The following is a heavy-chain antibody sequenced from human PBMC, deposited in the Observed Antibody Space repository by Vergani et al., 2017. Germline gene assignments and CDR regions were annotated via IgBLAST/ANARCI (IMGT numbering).Heavy chain of an antibody. CDR3: ASEGGQYDYVWGSYRWGRPTNDY. D-gene: IGHD3-16*02. CDR2: ISSSSSTI. V-gene: IGHV3-48*02. Sequence: EVQLVESGGGLVQPGGSLRLSCAASGFTFSSYSMNWVRQAPGKGLEWVSYISSSSSTIYYADSVKGRFTISRDNAKNSLYLQMNSLRDEDTAVYYCASEGGQYDYVWGSYRWGRPTNDYWGQGTLVTVSS. J-gene: IGHJ4*02. CDR1: GFTFSSYS.